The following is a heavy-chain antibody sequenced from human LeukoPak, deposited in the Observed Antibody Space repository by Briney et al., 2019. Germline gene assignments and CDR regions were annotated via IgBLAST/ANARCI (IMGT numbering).Heavy chain of an antibody. CDR3: ARANKLGNVVLLFY. D-gene: IGHD1/OR15-1a*01. V-gene: IGHV1-46*01. J-gene: IGHJ4*02. Sequence: ASVRVSCKASGYTFTKYYIHRVRQAPGQGLEWMGIINPSGGSTSYAQKFQGRVTMTRDTSTSTVYMELSSLRSDDTAVYYCARANKLGNVVLLFYWGQGTLVTVSS. CDR2: INPSGGST. CDR1: GYTFTKYY.